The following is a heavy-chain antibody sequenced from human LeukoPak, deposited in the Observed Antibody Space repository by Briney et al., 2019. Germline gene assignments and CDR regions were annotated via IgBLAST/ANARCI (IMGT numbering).Heavy chain of an antibody. Sequence: GGSLRLSCAASGFTFSSYSMNWVCQAPGKGLEWVSSISSSSSYIYYADSVKGRFTISRDNAKNSLYLQMNSLRAEDTAVYYCAKEPYYDNLQENWFDSWGQGTLVTVSS. J-gene: IGHJ5*01. V-gene: IGHV3-21*01. D-gene: IGHD3-22*01. CDR1: GFTFSSYS. CDR2: ISSSSSYI. CDR3: AKEPYYDNLQENWFDS.